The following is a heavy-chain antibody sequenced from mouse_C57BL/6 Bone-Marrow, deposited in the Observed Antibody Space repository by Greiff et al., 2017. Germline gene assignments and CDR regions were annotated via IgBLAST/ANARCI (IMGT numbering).Heavy chain of an antibody. CDR2: IDPETGGT. CDR3: TREGGGYYDFDY. CDR1: GYTFTDYE. D-gene: IGHD2-3*01. Sequence: VKLQQSGAELVRPGASVTLSCKASGYTFTDYEMHWVKQTPVHGLEWIGAIDPETGGTAYNQKFKGKAILTADKSSSTAYMELRSLTSEDSAVYYCTREGGGYYDFDYWGQGTTLTVSS. V-gene: IGHV1-15*01. J-gene: IGHJ2*01.